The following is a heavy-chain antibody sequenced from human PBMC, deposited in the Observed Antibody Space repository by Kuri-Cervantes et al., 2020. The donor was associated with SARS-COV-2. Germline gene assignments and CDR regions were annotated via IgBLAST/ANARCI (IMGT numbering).Heavy chain of an antibody. Sequence: ASVKVSCKASGYTFTGYYMHWVRQAPGQGLEWMGWINPNSGGTNYAQKFQGRVTMTRDTSITTVFLDLSRLTSDDTAIYYCARRGLEGTWGQGSLVTVSS. J-gene: IGHJ5*02. V-gene: IGHV1-2*02. CDR2: INPNSGGT. CDR1: GYTFTGYY. CDR3: ARRGLEGT. D-gene: IGHD3-10*01.